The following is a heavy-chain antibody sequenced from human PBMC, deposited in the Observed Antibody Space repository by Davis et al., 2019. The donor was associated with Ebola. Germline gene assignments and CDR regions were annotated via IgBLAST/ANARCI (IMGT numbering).Heavy chain of an antibody. D-gene: IGHD3-22*01. Sequence: GGSLRLSCAASGFTFSSYGMHWVRQAPGKGLEWVAYIRYDESKKYYADSVKGRLTVSRDNSKNTLYLQMNSLRAEDTAVYYCAKDVMEVTMIVVVIAFDYWGQGTLVTVSS. CDR1: GFTFSSYG. CDR2: IRYDESKK. CDR3: AKDVMEVTMIVVVIAFDY. J-gene: IGHJ4*02. V-gene: IGHV3-30*02.